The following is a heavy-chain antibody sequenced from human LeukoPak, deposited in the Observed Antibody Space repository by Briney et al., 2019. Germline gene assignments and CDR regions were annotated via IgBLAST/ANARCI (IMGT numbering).Heavy chain of an antibody. CDR3: AREPGPAAPPVDY. CDR2: ISSGSTYM. V-gene: IGHV3-21*01. Sequence: GGSLRLSCAASGFTFTSYGMNWVRQAPGKVLEWVSSISSGSTYMYYADSVKGRFTISRDNAKNSVYLQMNSLRAEDTAVYYCAREPGPAAPPVDYWGQGTLVTVSS. CDR1: GFTFTSYG. D-gene: IGHD2-2*01. J-gene: IGHJ4*02.